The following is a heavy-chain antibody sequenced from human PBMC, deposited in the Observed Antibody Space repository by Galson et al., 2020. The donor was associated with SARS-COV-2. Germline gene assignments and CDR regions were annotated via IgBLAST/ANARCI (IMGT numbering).Heavy chain of an antibody. CDR3: AREYCSGGSCIIPNGMAA. Sequence: ASETLSLTCTVSGASMSGYYWSWIRQPPGKGLEWIGFIYYTGGVNYNPSLKSRVTMSVDTSKFQFSRKVNTVPATDAAVYYCAREYCSGGSCIIPNGMAAWGQGTTVTVPS. D-gene: IGHD2-15*01. CDR1: GASMSGYY. CDR2: IYYTGGV. J-gene: IGHJ6*02. V-gene: IGHV4-59*01.